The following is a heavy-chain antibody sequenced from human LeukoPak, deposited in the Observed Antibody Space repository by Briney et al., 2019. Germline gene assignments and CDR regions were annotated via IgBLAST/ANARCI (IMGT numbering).Heavy chain of an antibody. CDR1: GGTFSSYA. D-gene: IGHD3-16*01. V-gene: IGHV1-69*06. CDR2: IIPIFGTA. CDR3: ARVGGTNEDYYYYYMDV. Sequence: SVKVSCKASGGTFSSYAISWVRQAPGQGLEWMGGIIPIFGTANYAQKFQGRVTITADKSTSTAYMELSSLRSEDTAVYYCARVGGTNEDYYYYYMDVWGKGTTVTVSS. J-gene: IGHJ6*03.